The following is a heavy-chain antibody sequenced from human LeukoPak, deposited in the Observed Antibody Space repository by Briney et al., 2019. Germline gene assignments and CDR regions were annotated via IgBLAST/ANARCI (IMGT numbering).Heavy chain of an antibody. CDR1: GGSFSGYY. Sequence: PSETLSLTCAVYGGSFSGYYWSWIRQPPGKGLEWIGEIEHNEYTNYNPSLKSRVTISLDTSKNQFSLTLSSVTAADTAVYFCARHPGPDLYYYYLDVWGEGTSVTISS. V-gene: IGHV4-34*01. J-gene: IGHJ6*03. CDR3: ARHPGPDLYYYYLDV. CDR2: IEHNEYT. D-gene: IGHD1-1*01.